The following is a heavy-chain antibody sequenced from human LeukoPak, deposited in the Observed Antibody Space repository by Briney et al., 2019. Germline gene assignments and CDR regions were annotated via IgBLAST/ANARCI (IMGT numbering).Heavy chain of an antibody. V-gene: IGHV3-74*01. CDR3: ARDLRGSPDR. Sequence: GGSLRLSCEASGFTFTTFWMNWVRQVPGKGLVWVSLINPDGSTTTYADSVKGRFTISRDNAKNTVYLQMNSLRGEDTAVYYCARDLRGSPDRWGQGTLVTVSS. CDR2: INPDGSTT. CDR1: GFTFTTFW. D-gene: IGHD3-16*01. J-gene: IGHJ5*02.